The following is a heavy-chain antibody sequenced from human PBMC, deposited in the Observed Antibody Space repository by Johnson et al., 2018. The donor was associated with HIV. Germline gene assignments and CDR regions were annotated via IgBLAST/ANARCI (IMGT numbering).Heavy chain of an antibody. J-gene: IGHJ3*01. Sequence: MLLVESGGGLVQPGGSLRLSCAASGFIATSNYMTWVRQAPGKGLEWVSVIYSGGSTYYADSVKGRFTISRDNSKNTVDLQMNSLRDVDTAVYYCARLRRQKGGGAFDVWGQGTLVTLSS. CDR1: GFIATSNY. D-gene: IGHD3-16*01. V-gene: IGHV3-66*04. CDR3: ARLRRQKGGGAFDV. CDR2: IYSGGST.